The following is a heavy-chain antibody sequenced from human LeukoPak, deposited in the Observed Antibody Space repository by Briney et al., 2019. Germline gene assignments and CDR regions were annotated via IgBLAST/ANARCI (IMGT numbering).Heavy chain of an antibody. V-gene: IGHV3-48*02. CDR3: VRDQFFSLDY. CDR1: GFTFSSYT. D-gene: IGHD3-3*01. Sequence: GGSLRLSCAASGFTFSSYTMSWVRQAPGKGLEWVSYISGTSSLIYYADSVKGRFTISRDNAKNSLCLQMNSLRDEDTAVYYCVRDQFFSLDYWGQGTLVTVSS. CDR2: ISGTSSLI. J-gene: IGHJ4*02.